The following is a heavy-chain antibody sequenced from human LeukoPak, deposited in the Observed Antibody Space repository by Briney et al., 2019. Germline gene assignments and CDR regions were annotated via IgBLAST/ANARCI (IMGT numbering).Heavy chain of an antibody. J-gene: IGHJ3*02. CDR1: GGSISSGSYY. CDR2: IYTGGST. D-gene: IGHD5-18*01. V-gene: IGHV4-61*02. CDR3: ARGARGYSLDAFDI. Sequence: PSETLSLTCTVSGGSISSGSYYWSWIRQPAGKGLEWIGRIYTGGSTNYNPSLKSRVTISVDTSKNQFSLKLSSVTAADTAVYYCARGARGYSLDAFDIWGQGTMVTVSS.